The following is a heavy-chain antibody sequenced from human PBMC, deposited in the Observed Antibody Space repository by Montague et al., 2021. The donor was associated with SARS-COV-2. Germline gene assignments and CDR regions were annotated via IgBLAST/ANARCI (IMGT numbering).Heavy chain of an antibody. V-gene: IGHV4-59*01. CDR3: ARDSRTDFDWLFPDSGSYYYYMDV. Sequence: SETPSLACTVSGGSISSYYWSWIRQPPGKGLEWIGYIYYSRSTNYNPSLKSRVTISVDTSKNQFSLKLSSVTAADTAVYYCARDSRTDFDWLFPDSGSYYYYMDVWGKGTTVTVSS. J-gene: IGHJ6*03. D-gene: IGHD3-9*01. CDR2: IYYSRST. CDR1: GGSISSYY.